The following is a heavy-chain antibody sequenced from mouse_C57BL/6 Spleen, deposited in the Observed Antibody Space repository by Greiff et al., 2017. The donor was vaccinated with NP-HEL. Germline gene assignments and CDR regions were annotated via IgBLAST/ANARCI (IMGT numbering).Heavy chain of an antibody. CDR2: IYPGDGDT. J-gene: IGHJ3*01. CDR3: ARGDDYDSWFAY. V-gene: IGHV1-82*01. CDR1: GYAFSSSW. D-gene: IGHD2-4*01. Sequence: VQLQQSGPELVKPGASVKISCKASGYAFSSSWMNWVKQRPGKGLEWIGRIYPGDGDTNYNGKFKGKATLTADKSSSTAYMQLSSLTSEDSAVYFCARGDDYDSWFAYWGQGTLVTVS.